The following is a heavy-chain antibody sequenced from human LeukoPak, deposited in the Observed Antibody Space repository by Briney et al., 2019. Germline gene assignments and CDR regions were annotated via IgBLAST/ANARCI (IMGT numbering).Heavy chain of an antibody. Sequence: SETLSLTCAFYGGSFTGYFWNWIRQPPGKGLEWIGEINHLGSTNHNPSLKSRVAMSSDTSKNQVSLELSSVTAADTAVYYCARDTYWGQGTLVTVSS. CDR2: INHLGST. CDR1: GGSFTGYF. V-gene: IGHV4-34*01. J-gene: IGHJ4*02. CDR3: ARDTY. D-gene: IGHD5-18*01.